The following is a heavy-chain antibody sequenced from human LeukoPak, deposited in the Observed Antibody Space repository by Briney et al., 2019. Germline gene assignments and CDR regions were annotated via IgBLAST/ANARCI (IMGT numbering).Heavy chain of an antibody. D-gene: IGHD5-18*01. CDR3: ARAPDTAIPYYYMDV. CDR1: GDSISNINW. CDR2: IHHSGKT. Sequence: PSETLSLTSAVSGDSISNINWCTWVRLSPEKGLEWIGEIHHSGKTNYNPSLKSRVNISLDKSKNHFSLRVNTVVAADTAIYYCARAPDTAIPYYYMDVWGKGTTVTVSS. V-gene: IGHV4-4*02. J-gene: IGHJ6*03.